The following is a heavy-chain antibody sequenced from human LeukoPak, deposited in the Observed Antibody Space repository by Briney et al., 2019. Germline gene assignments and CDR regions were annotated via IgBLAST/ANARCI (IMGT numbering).Heavy chain of an antibody. Sequence: GRSLRLSCAASGFTFDDYAMHWVRHAPGKGLGWVSGISWNSGSIGYADSVKGRFTISRDNANNSLYLQMNSLRAEDTALYYCATFYDSSGYYDYWGQGTLVTVSS. V-gene: IGHV3-9*01. J-gene: IGHJ4*02. CDR1: GFTFDDYA. D-gene: IGHD3-22*01. CDR3: ATFYDSSGYYDY. CDR2: ISWNSGSI.